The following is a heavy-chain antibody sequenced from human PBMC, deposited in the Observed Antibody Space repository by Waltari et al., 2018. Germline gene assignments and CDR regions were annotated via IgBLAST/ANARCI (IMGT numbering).Heavy chain of an antibody. D-gene: IGHD6-19*01. Sequence: QVQLQESGPGQVKPSETLSLTCTVSGGSISSYYWSWIRQPPGKGLEWIGYIYYSGSTNYHPSLKSRVTISVDTSKNQFSLKLSSVTAADTAVYYCASSYSSGWFPSYFDYWGQGTLVNVSS. CDR1: GGSISSYY. CDR2: IYYSGST. J-gene: IGHJ4*02. V-gene: IGHV4-59*01. CDR3: ASSYSSGWFPSYFDY.